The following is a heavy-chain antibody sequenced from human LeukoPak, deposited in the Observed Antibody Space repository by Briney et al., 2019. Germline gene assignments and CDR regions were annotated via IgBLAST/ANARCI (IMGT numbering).Heavy chain of an antibody. CDR3: AREGVAAADIYGVGDDY. Sequence: PSETLSLTCTVSGGSISSSSYYWGWIRQPPGKGLEWIGSFYSSGSTYYNPSLKSRVTISGDTSKNQFSLKLSSVTAADTAVYYCAREGVAAADIYGVGDDYWGQGTLVTVSS. D-gene: IGHD2-15*01. V-gene: IGHV4-39*07. J-gene: IGHJ4*02. CDR1: GGSISSSSYY. CDR2: FYSSGST.